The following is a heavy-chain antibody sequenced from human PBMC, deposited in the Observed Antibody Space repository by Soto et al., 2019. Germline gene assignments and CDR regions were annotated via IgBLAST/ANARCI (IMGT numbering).Heavy chain of an antibody. D-gene: IGHD5-12*01. J-gene: IGHJ5*02. CDR3: ARTDIVTTNCFDP. CDR1: GESFIGYY. Sequence: SETLSLTCAVYGESFIGYYWTWIRQPPGKGLEWIGEINHRGSANYNPSLKSRVTISVDTSNNQFSLKLSSVTAADTSVYYCARTDIVTTNCFDPWGQGTLVTVSS. V-gene: IGHV4-34*01. CDR2: INHRGSA.